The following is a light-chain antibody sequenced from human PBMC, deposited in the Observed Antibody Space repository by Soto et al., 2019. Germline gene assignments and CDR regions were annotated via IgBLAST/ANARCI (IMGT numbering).Light chain of an antibody. V-gene: IGKV2-28*01. CDR2: LGS. CDR1: QSLLHSTGYNY. CDR3: QQYETFSPWT. Sequence: DIVMTQSPLSLPVTPGESASISCRSSQSLLHSTGYNYLDWYVQKPGQSPQLLIYLGSHRASGVPDRFSGSGSGTEFTLAISSLEPDDFATYYCQQYETFSPWTFGQGTKVDIK. J-gene: IGKJ1*01.